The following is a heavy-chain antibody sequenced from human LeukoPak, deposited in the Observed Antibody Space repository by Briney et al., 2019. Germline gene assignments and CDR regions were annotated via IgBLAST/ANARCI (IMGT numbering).Heavy chain of an antibody. J-gene: IGHJ4*02. CDR1: GFTFSSYG. CDR2: ISYDGIDK. V-gene: IGHV3-30*03. D-gene: IGHD3-10*01. Sequence: PGGSLRLSCVASGFTFSSYGMHWVRQAPGKGLEWVAIISYDGIDKYYADSVKGRFTISRDNAKNSLYLQMNSLRAEDTAVYYCARASVLLWFGELPKLTLYYFDYWGQGTLVTVSS. CDR3: ARASVLLWFGELPKLTLYYFDY.